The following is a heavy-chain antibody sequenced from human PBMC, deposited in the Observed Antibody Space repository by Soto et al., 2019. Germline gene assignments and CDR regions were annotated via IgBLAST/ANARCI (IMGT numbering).Heavy chain of an antibody. CDR2: IYYSGST. J-gene: IGHJ4*02. D-gene: IGHD3-3*01. CDR1: GGSVSSGSYY. Sequence: SETLSLTCTVSGGSVSSGSYYWSWIRQPPGKGLEWIGYIYYSGSTNYNPSLKSRVTISVDTSKNQFSLKLSSVTAADTAVYYCAREVVRSLEWLPLYYFDYWGQGTLVTISS. CDR3: AREVVRSLEWLPLYYFDY. V-gene: IGHV4-61*01.